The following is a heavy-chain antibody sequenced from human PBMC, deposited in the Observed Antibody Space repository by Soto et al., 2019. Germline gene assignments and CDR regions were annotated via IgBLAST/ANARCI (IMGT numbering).Heavy chain of an antibody. J-gene: IGHJ5*02. CDR3: ARGLVVPAAIRENWFDP. V-gene: IGHV1-8*02. CDR2: MNPNSGNT. D-gene: IGHD2-2*01. Sequence: ASVKVSCKASGYTFTGYYMHWVRQAPGQGLEWMGWMNPNSGNTGYAQKFQGRVTMTRNTSISTAYMELSSLRSEDTAVYYCARGLVVPAAIRENWFDPWGQGTLVTVSS. CDR1: GYTFTGYY.